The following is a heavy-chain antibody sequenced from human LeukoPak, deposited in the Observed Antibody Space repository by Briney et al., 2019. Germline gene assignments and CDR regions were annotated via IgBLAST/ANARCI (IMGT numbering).Heavy chain of an antibody. Sequence: GGSLRLSCAASGFTFSSYSMNWVRQAPGIGLEWITTLSSSSSDIYYADSVKGRFTISRDNSKNTLYLEMNSLRTEDTAMYYCAKDMAYNWNDDSWGQGTLVTVSS. CDR2: LSSSSSDI. V-gene: IGHV3-21*04. J-gene: IGHJ5*01. CDR1: GFTFSSYS. D-gene: IGHD1-20*01. CDR3: AKDMAYNWNDDS.